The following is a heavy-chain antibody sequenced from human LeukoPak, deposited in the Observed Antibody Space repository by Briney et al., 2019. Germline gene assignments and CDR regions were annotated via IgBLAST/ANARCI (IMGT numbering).Heavy chain of an antibody. CDR3: AKVRISGVVDS. CDR1: EFTFSNYV. D-gene: IGHD3-3*01. J-gene: IGHJ5*01. CDR2: ISGNGGSS. V-gene: IGHV3-23*01. Sequence: GGSLRLSCVASEFTFSNYVMSWVRQAPGKGLEWVSLISGNGGSSNYADSVKGRFTISRDNPKNMLYLQMNSLRAEDTAVYYCAKVRISGVVDSWGQGTLVTVSS.